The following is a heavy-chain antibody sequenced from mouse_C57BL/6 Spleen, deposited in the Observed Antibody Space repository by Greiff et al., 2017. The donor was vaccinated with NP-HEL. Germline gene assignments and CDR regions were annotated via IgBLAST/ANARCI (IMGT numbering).Heavy chain of an antibody. CDR3: AAGDYDPYAMDY. V-gene: IGHV1-82*01. D-gene: IGHD2-4*01. J-gene: IGHJ4*01. Sequence: QVQLQQSGPELVKPGASVKISCKASGYAFSSSWMNWVKQRPGKGLEWIGRIYPGDGDTNYNGKFKGKATLTADKSSSTAYMQLSSLTSKDSAVYVCAAGDYDPYAMDYWGQGTSVTVSS. CDR1: GYAFSSSW. CDR2: IYPGDGDT.